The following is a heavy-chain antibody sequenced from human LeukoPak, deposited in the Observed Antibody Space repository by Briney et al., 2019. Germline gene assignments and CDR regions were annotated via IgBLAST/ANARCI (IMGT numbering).Heavy chain of an antibody. V-gene: IGHV3-23*01. CDR1: GFTFSNYA. J-gene: IGHJ4*02. CDR2: ISGRDAFT. Sequence: PGGSLRLSCAASGFTFSNYAMNWVRQAPGKGLEWVSGISGRDAFTYIADSVKGRFTISRDNSKNTLYLQMNSLRAENTAVYYCAKGGVGWLPFDYWGQGTLVTVSS. D-gene: IGHD5-12*01. CDR3: AKGGVGWLPFDY.